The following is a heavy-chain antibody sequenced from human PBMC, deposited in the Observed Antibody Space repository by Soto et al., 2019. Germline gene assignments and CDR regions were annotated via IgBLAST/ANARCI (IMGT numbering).Heavy chain of an antibody. J-gene: IGHJ5*02. D-gene: IGHD6-13*01. V-gene: IGHV4-34*01. Sequence: PSETLSLICAVDGGSFSVYYLGRSRLPRRKGLAWCGEIYHSGSTNYHPSLKSRVTIPVDTSKNQFSLTLSSVTAAATAVYYCERGGSQRQQLVTATWLDPWGQGTLVTVSS. CDR1: GGSFSVYY. CDR3: ERGGSQRQQLVTATWLDP. CDR2: IYHSGST.